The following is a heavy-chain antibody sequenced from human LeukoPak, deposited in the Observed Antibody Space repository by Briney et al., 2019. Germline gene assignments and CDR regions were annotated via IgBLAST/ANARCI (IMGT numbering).Heavy chain of an antibody. CDR1: GGSFSGYY. V-gene: IGHV4-34*01. CDR2: INHSGST. J-gene: IGHJ4*02. Sequence: SETLSLTCAGYGGSFSGYYWSWIRQPPGKGLEWIGEINHSGSTNYNPSLKSRVTISVDTSKNQFSLKLSSVTAADTAVYYCARGIAAAGTVDYWGQGTLVTVSS. D-gene: IGHD6-13*01. CDR3: ARGIAAAGTVDY.